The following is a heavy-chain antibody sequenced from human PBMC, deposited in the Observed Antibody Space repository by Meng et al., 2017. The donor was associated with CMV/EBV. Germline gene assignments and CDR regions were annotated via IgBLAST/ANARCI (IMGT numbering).Heavy chain of an antibody. D-gene: IGHD6-13*01. CDR2: IIPIFGTA. J-gene: IGHJ4*02. CDR1: GGTFSSYA. Sequence: SGGTFSSYALSWVRQAPGQGLEWMGGIIPIFGTANYAQKFQGRVTITTDESTSTAYMELSSLRSEDTAVYYCARVRAAAGSQWLGFDYWGQGTLVTVSS. V-gene: IGHV1-69*05. CDR3: ARVRAAAGSQWLGFDY.